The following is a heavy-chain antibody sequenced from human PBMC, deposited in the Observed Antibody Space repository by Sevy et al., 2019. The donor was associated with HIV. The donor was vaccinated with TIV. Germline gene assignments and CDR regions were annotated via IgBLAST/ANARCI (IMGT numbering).Heavy chain of an antibody. Sequence: SETLSLTCTVSGGSVSSGSYYWSWIRQPPGKGLEWIGYIYYSGSTNYNPSLKSRVTISVDTSKNQFSLKVSSVTAADTAVYYCARVGVDIVATTDYWGQGTLVTVSS. D-gene: IGHD5-12*01. V-gene: IGHV4-61*01. CDR3: ARVGVDIVATTDY. J-gene: IGHJ4*02. CDR2: IYYSGST. CDR1: GGSVSSGSYY.